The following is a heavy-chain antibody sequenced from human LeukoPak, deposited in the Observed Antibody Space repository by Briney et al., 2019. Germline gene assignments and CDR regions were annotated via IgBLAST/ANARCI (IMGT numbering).Heavy chain of an antibody. CDR3: ARHGGVSGTYFPPHHYGMDV. D-gene: IGHD3-16*01. Sequence: SETLSLTCTVSGASISGYYWSWIRQPPGKGLEWIGFVYYSGSTNYSPSLKSRATISIDTSENQFSLRLSSVTAADTAVYYCARHGGVSGTYFPPHHYGMDVWGQGTTVTVSS. CDR2: VYYSGST. J-gene: IGHJ6*02. CDR1: GASISGYY. V-gene: IGHV4-59*08.